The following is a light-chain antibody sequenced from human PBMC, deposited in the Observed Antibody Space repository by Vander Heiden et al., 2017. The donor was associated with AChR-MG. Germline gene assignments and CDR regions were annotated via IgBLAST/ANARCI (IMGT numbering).Light chain of an antibody. CDR3: QQSDSTPYT. J-gene: IGKJ2*01. V-gene: IGKV1-39*01. CDR1: QSINSY. CDR2: AAS. Sequence: DIQMTQSPSSLSASVGDRVTITCRAGQSINSYLNWYQQKPGKAPNLLIYAASSLQSGVPSRFSGSGSGTDFTLTISRLQPEDFATYYCQQSDSTPYTFGQGTKLEIK.